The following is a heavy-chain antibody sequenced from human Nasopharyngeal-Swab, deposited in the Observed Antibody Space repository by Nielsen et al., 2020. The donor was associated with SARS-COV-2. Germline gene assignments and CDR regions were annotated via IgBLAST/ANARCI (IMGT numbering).Heavy chain of an antibody. Sequence: GESLKISCAVSGLTVSSTYMSWVRQAPGKGLEWVSTINNRGDDTHYVDSVRGRFTVSRDNSKNTLYLQMNSLRGEDTAIYYCVKDLAYDEVSWGQGTLVTVSS. CDR2: INNRGDDT. V-gene: IGHV3-23*01. CDR1: GLTVSSTY. CDR3: VKDLAYDEVS. D-gene: IGHD5-12*01. J-gene: IGHJ5*02.